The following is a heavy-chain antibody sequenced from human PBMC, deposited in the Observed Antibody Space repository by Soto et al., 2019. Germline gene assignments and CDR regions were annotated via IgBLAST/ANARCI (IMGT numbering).Heavy chain of an antibody. CDR1: GYTFTSYD. Sequence: ASVKVSCKASGYTFTSYDINWVRQATGQGLEWMGWMNPNSGNTGYAQKFQGRVTMTRNTSISTAYMELSSLRSEDTAVYYCARVAGYSYGPLYYYYYMDVWGKGTTVTVSS. D-gene: IGHD5-18*01. V-gene: IGHV1-8*01. CDR2: MNPNSGNT. J-gene: IGHJ6*03. CDR3: ARVAGYSYGPLYYYYYMDV.